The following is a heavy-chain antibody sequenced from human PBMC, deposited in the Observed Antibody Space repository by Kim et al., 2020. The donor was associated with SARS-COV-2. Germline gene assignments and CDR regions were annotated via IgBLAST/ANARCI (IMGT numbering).Heavy chain of an antibody. V-gene: IGHV3-9*01. D-gene: IGHD3-10*01. CDR2: I. Sequence: IGYGDSVKGRFSISRDNAKNSVYLQRNSLRAEDTALYYCTKDKRPGGADYWGRGTLVTVSS. CDR3: TKDKRPGGADY. J-gene: IGHJ4*02.